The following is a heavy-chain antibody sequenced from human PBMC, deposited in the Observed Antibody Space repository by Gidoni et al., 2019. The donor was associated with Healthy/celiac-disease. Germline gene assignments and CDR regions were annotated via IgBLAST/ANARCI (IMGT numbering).Heavy chain of an antibody. CDR2: ISAYNGNT. J-gene: IGHJ6*02. D-gene: IGHD6-13*01. CDR3: ASTRRIAAAAYYGMDV. V-gene: IGHV1-18*01. CDR1: GSNSTSYG. Sequence: QVQLLQPGAEVKKHGASAKVACTDSGSNSTSYGISWVRQAPGQGLEWMGWISAYNGNTNYAQKLQGRVTMTTDTSTSTAYMELRSLRSDDTAVYYCASTRRIAAAAYYGMDVWGQGTTVTVSS.